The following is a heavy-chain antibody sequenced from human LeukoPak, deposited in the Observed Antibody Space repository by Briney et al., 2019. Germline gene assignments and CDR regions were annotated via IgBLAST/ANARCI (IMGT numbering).Heavy chain of an antibody. CDR3: AREVRGIISPSFDY. D-gene: IGHD3-10*01. J-gene: IGHJ4*02. CDR1: GDSISSTNYF. V-gene: IGHV3-7*01. CDR2: IKVDGSEK. Sequence: ETLSLTCTVSGDSISSTNYFWGWIRQPPGKGLEWVANIKVDGSEKYYVDSVKGRFTISRDNAKNSLYLQMNSLRAEDTAVYYCAREVRGIISPSFDYWGQGTPVTVSS.